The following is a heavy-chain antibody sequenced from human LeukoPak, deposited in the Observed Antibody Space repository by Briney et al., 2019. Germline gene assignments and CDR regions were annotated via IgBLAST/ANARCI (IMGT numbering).Heavy chain of an antibody. J-gene: IGHJ5*02. V-gene: IGHV4-59*01. Sequence: SEILSLTCTVSGGSISSYYWSWIRQPPGKGLEWIGYIYYSGSTNYNPSLKSRVTISVDTSKNQFSLKLSSVTAADTAVYYCASYRVVPAASGWFDPWGQGTLVTVSS. CDR3: ASYRVVPAASGWFDP. D-gene: IGHD2-2*01. CDR2: IYYSGST. CDR1: GGSISSYY.